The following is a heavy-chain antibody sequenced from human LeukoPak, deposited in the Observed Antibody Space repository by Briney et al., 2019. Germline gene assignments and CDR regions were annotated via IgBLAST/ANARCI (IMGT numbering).Heavy chain of an antibody. CDR2: IWYDGSNE. Sequence: GGSLRLSCVASGITFSSFGMHWVRQAPGKGLEWVAFIWYDGSNEYYADSVKGRFTIFRDNSKNTLYLQMNSLRGDDTAVYYCARDSPLTAGPFDPWGQGTLGTLSS. CDR3: ARDSPLTAGPFDP. D-gene: IGHD7-27*01. J-gene: IGHJ5*02. CDR1: GITFSSFG. V-gene: IGHV3-33*01.